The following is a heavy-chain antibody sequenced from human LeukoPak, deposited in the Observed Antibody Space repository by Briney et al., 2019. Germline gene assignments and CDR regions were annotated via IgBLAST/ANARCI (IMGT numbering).Heavy chain of an antibody. CDR1: GYTFTGYY. V-gene: IGHV1-2*06. J-gene: IGHJ4*02. CDR3: AKIVDYYDSSGYYFDY. CDR2: INPNSGGT. D-gene: IGHD3-22*01. Sequence: ASVKVSCKASGYTFTGYYMHWVRQAPGQGLEWMGRINPNSGGTNYAQKFQGRVTMTRDTSISTAYMELSRLGSDDTAVYYCAKIVDYYDSSGYYFDYWGQGTLVTVSS.